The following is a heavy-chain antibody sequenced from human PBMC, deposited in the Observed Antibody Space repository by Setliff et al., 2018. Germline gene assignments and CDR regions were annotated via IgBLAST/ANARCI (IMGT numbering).Heavy chain of an antibody. CDR3: ARFGYCSSTSCYEVGGNWFDP. CDR2: IKEDGSQR. J-gene: IGHJ5*02. Sequence: PGGSLRLSCAASGFDFKTHWMDWARQAPGKGLEWVANIKEDGSQRNYVDAVRGRFTVSRDNARNLLYLQMNSLRAEDTAVYYCARFGYCSSTSCYEVGGNWFDPWGQGTLVTVSS. CDR1: GFDFKTHW. V-gene: IGHV3-7*01. D-gene: IGHD2-2*03.